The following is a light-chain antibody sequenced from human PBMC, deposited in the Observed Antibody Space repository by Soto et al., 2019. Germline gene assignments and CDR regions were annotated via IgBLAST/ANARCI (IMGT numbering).Light chain of an antibody. V-gene: IGKV3-15*01. CDR3: KQYNNWPQT. J-gene: IGKJ1*01. CDR1: QSVSSY. Sequence: EIVLTQSPVTLSLSPGERATLSCRASQSVSSYLAWYQQRPGQAPRLLIYDASTRATGIPARFSGSGSGTDFTLTISGLQSEDFAVYYCKQYNNWPQTFGQGTKVDIK. CDR2: DAS.